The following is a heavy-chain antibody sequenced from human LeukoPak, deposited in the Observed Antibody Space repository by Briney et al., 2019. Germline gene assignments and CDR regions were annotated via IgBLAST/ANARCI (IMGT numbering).Heavy chain of an antibody. CDR2: ITTSSTYI. J-gene: IGHJ4*02. CDR3: ARVAINDYGDYFDY. Sequence: GGSLRLSCAASGFSFSDFTMTWVRQAPGKGLEWVSSITTSSTYIYFADSLKGRFTISRDNAKNSLYLQMNSLRAEDTAVYYCARVAINDYGDYFDYWGQGTLVTVSS. D-gene: IGHD4-17*01. V-gene: IGHV3-21*01. CDR1: GFSFSDFT.